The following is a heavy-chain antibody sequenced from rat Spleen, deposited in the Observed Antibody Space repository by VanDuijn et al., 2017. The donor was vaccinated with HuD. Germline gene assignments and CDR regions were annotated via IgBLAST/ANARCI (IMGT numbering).Heavy chain of an antibody. CDR1: GFSLTSYH. Sequence: QVQLKESGPGLVQPSQTLSLTCTVSGFSLTSYHVSWVRQPPGKGLGWIAAISSGGGTFYSSALKSRLSISRDTSKSQVFLKMNSLQTEDTAIYFCTGERSYPGLTPYVMDAWGQGTSVTVSS. CDR2: ISSGGGT. CDR3: TGERSYPGLTPYVMDA. V-gene: IGHV2S12*01. D-gene: IGHD1-4*01. J-gene: IGHJ4*01.